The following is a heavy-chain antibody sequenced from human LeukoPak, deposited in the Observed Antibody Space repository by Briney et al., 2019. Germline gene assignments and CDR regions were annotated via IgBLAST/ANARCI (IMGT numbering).Heavy chain of an antibody. D-gene: IGHD5-18*01. CDR1: GYTFTGYY. CDR2: INPNSGGT. J-gene: IGHJ4*02. V-gene: IGHV1-2*02. Sequence: RASVKVSCKASGYTFTGYYMHWVRQAPGQGLEWMGWINPNSGGTNYAQKFQGRVTMTRDTSISTAYMELSRLRSDDTAVYYCARDSPRGYSYGRLFYWGQGTLVTVSS. CDR3: ARDSPRGYSYGRLFY.